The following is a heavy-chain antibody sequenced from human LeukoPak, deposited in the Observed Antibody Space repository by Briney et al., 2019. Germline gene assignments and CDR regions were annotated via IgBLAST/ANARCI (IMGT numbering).Heavy chain of an antibody. CDR1: GFTFDDYA. V-gene: IGHV3-43D*03. CDR3: AKDSSESSGSYSNYYYYYYMDV. J-gene: IGHJ6*03. CDR2: ISWDGGST. Sequence: GGSLRLSCAASGFTFDDYAMHWVRQAPGKGLEWVSLISWDGGSTYYADSVKGRFTISRDNSKNSLYLQMNSLRAEDTALYYCAKDSSESSGSYSNYYYYYYMDVWGKGTTVTVSS. D-gene: IGHD1-26*01.